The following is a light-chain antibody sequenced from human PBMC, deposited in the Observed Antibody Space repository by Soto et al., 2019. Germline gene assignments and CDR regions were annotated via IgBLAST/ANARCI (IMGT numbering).Light chain of an antibody. J-gene: IGKJ3*01. CDR2: GAS. V-gene: IGKV3-20*01. CDR3: QQYDNWPPFT. CDR1: QSVSSSD. Sequence: EIVLTQSPGTLSLSPGERATLSCRASQSVSSSDLAWYQQKPGQAPRLLIYGASSRATGIPDRFSGSGSGTDFTLTINRLEPEDFAVYYCQQYDNWPPFTFGPGTKVDIK.